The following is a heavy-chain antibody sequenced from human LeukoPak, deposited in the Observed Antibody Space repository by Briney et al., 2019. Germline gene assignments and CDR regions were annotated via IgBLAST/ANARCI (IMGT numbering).Heavy chain of an antibody. CDR3: ARVGGYNSIGDY. J-gene: IGHJ4*02. CDR1: GYTFTVYS. V-gene: IGHV1-69*13. CDR2: IIPIFGTA. D-gene: IGHD5-24*01. Sequence: SVKVSCKASGYTFTVYSINWVRQAPGQGLEWMGGIIPIFGTANYAQKFQGRVTITADESTSTAYMELSSLRSEDTAVYYCARVGGYNSIGDYWGQGTLVTVSS.